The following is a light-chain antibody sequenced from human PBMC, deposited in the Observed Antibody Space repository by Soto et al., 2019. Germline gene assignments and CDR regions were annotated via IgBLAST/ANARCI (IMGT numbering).Light chain of an antibody. J-gene: IGLJ3*02. Sequence: QSVLTQPPSASGTPGQRVTISCSGSRSNIGNNAVTWYQQFPGTAPKLLIYNNNQRPSGVADRFSGSKSGTSASLAISRLQSEDEADYYCATWDDSLNARGVFGGGTKLTVL. CDR3: ATWDDSLNARGV. V-gene: IGLV1-44*01. CDR2: NNN. CDR1: RSNIGNNA.